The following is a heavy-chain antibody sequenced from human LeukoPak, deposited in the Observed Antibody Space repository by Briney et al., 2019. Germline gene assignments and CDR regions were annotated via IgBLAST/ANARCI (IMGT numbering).Heavy chain of an antibody. J-gene: IGHJ4*02. CDR1: GFTFSSYA. Sequence: GGSLRLSCAASGFTFSSYAMSWVRQAPGKGLEGVSVISGSDYRTNYADSVKGRFTISRDNFKNTLYLQMNSLRAEDTAVYYCAKHKESYGDSCFDDYWGQGTLVTVSS. D-gene: IGHD4-17*01. CDR3: AKHKESYGDSCFDDY. V-gene: IGHV3-23*01. CDR2: ISGSDYRT.